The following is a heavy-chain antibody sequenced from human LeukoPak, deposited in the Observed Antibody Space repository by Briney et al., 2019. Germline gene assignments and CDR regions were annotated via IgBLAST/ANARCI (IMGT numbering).Heavy chain of an antibody. CDR1: GFTFSSYG. J-gene: IGHJ3*02. CDR3: AKASYGPRGAFDI. V-gene: IGHV3-33*06. D-gene: IGHD4-17*01. Sequence: GRSLRLSCAASGFTFSSYGMHWVRQAPGKGLEWVAVIWYDGSNKYYADSVKGRFTISRDNSKNTLYLQMNSLRAEDTAVYYFAKASYGPRGAFDIWGQGTMVTVSS. CDR2: IWYDGSNK.